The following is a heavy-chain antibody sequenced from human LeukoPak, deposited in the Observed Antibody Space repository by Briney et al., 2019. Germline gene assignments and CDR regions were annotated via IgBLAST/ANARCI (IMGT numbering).Heavy chain of an antibody. CDR2: IIPILGIA. Sequence: ASVKVSCKASGGTFSSYGISWVRQAPGQGLEWMGRIIPILGIANYAQKVQGRVTITADKSTSTAYMELSSLISEDTAVYYCARDRNSYGYIGAFDIWGQGTMVTVSS. J-gene: IGHJ3*02. V-gene: IGHV1-69*04. CDR1: GGTFSSYG. D-gene: IGHD5-18*01. CDR3: ARDRNSYGYIGAFDI.